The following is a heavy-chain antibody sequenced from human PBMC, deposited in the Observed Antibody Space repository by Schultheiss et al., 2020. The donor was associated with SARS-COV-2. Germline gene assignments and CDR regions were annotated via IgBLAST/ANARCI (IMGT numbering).Heavy chain of an antibody. CDR2: IYHNGGT. CDR3: AGEGTIVVVPAAIDAFDI. J-gene: IGHJ3*02. CDR1: GGSISSYY. D-gene: IGHD2-2*02. Sequence: SETLSLTCTVSGGSISSYYWSWIRQPPGKGLEWIGYIYHNGGTNYNPSLEGRVTISVDTSNNHSSLNLTSVTAADTAVYYCAGEGTIVVVPAAIDAFDIWGQGTMVTVSS. V-gene: IGHV4-59*12.